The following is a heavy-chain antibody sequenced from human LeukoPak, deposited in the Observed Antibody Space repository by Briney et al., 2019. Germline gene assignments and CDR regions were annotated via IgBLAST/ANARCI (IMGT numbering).Heavy chain of an antibody. CDR3: AKGGWGSVVEI. J-gene: IGHJ3*02. CDR1: GFIFSSTA. CDR2: IHRNGDNT. V-gene: IGHV3-23*01. Sequence: GGSLRLSCAASGFIFSSTAMTWVRQGPGKGLEWVSTIHRNGDNTYYADSVKGRFTISRDISKSTLHLQMNSLRAEDTAMYYCAKGGWGSVVEIWGQGTMVTVS. D-gene: IGHD3-16*01.